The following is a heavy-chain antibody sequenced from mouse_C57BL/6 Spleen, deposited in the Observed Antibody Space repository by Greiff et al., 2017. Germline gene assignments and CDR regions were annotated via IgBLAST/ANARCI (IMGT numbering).Heavy chain of an antibody. CDR2: ISYDGSN. J-gene: IGHJ2*01. Sequence: EVQRVESGPGLVKPSQSLSLTCSVTGYSITSGYYWNWIRQFPGNKLEWMGYISYDGSNNYNPSLKNRISITRDTSKNQFFLKLNSVPTEDTATYYCAREKGYGYDGFDYWGQGTTLTVSS. CDR3: AREKGYGYDGFDY. V-gene: IGHV3-6*01. D-gene: IGHD2-2*01. CDR1: GYSITSGYY.